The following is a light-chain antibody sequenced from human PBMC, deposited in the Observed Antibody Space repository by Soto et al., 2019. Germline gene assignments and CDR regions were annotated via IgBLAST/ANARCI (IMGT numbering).Light chain of an antibody. CDR2: LGS. CDR3: MQTLQTPPLP. Sequence: DIVMTQSPLSLPVTPGEPASISCRSSQSLLHGNGYNYLEWYLQKPGQSPQLLISLGSNRASGVPDRFSGSGSGTDFTLKISRVEAEDVGVYYCMQTLQTPPLPFGGGTKVEIK. J-gene: IGKJ4*01. CDR1: QSLLHGNGYNY. V-gene: IGKV2-28*01.